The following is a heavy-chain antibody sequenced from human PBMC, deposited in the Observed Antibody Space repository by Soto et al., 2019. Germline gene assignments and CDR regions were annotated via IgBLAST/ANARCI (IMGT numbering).Heavy chain of an antibody. CDR3: ARDLRRRYYDFWSGYYNYYYYGMDV. D-gene: IGHD3-3*01. V-gene: IGHV4-59*01. CDR1: GGSISSYY. J-gene: IGHJ6*02. CDR2: IYYSGRT. Sequence: QVQLQESGPGLVKPSETLSLTCTVSGGSISSYYWSWIRQPPGKGLEWIGYIYYSGRTNYNPSLKSRVTRSVDTSKNQFSRKLSSVTAADTAVYYCARDLRRRYYDFWSGYYNYYYYGMDVWGQGTTVTVSS.